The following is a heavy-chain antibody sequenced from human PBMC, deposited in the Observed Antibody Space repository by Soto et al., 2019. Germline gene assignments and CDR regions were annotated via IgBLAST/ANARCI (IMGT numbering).Heavy chain of an antibody. J-gene: IGHJ4*02. CDR3: ARDYGTFYYDSSGYYWDY. D-gene: IGHD3-22*01. CDR1: GFTSSSYS. Sequence: PGGSLRLSCAASGFTSSSYSMNWVRQAPGKGLEWVSSISSSSSYIHYADSVKGRFTISRDNDKNSLYLQMNSLRAEDTAVYYCARDYGTFYYDSSGYYWDYWGQGTLVTVSS. CDR2: ISSSSSYI. V-gene: IGHV3-21*01.